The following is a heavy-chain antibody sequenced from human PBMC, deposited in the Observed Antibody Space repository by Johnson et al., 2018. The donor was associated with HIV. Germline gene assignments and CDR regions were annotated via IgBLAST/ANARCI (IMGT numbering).Heavy chain of an antibody. Sequence: EQLVESGGGLVQPGGSLRLSCAASGFTVSSNYMSWVRQAPGKGLEWVSVIYSGGSTYYADSVKGRFTISRDNSKNTLYLQMGSLRAEDMAVYFCASISLGAFDIWGQGTLVTVSS. CDR3: ASISLGAFDI. CDR1: GFTVSSNY. CDR2: IYSGGST. J-gene: IGHJ3*02. V-gene: IGHV3-66*02.